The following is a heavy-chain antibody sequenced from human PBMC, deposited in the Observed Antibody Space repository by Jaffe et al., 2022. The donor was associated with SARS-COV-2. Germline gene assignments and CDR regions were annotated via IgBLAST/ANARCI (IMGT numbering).Heavy chain of an antibody. J-gene: IGHJ2*01. CDR3: AKEAVGYSGYDYGWYFDL. CDR1: GFTFSSYG. Sequence: QVQLVESGGGVVQPGRSLRLSCAASGFTFSSYGMHWVRQAPGKGLEWVAVISYDGSNKYYADSVKGRFTISRDNSKNTLYLQMNSLRAEDTAVYYCAKEAVGYSGYDYGWYFDLWGRGTLVTVSS. D-gene: IGHD5-12*01. CDR2: ISYDGSNK. V-gene: IGHV3-30*18.